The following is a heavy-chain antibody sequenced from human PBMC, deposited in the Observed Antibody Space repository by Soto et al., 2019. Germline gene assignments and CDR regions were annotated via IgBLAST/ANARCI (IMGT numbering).Heavy chain of an antibody. J-gene: IGHJ5*02. CDR2: IYPGDSDT. CDR1: VYSFTSYW. Sequence: GESLKISCKGSVYSFTSYWVGWVRQMPGKGLGWMGIIYPGDSDTRYSPSFQGQVTISADKSISTAYLQWSSLKASDTAMYYYARVAGEMEPFDPWGQGTLVTVSS. CDR3: ARVAGEMEPFDP. D-gene: IGHD1-1*01. V-gene: IGHV5-51*01.